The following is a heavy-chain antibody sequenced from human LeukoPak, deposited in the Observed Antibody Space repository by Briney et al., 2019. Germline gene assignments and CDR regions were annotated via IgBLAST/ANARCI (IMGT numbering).Heavy chain of an antibody. V-gene: IGHV3-48*03. CDR2: ISSSGSTI. J-gene: IGHJ4*02. CDR3: AREGTTRFFDY. D-gene: IGHD4-17*01. CDR1: GFTFSNYE. Sequence: GGSLRLSCAASGFTFSNYEMNWVRQAPGKGLEWVSYISSSGSTIYYADSVKGRFTISRDNAKNSLYLQMNSLRAEDTAVYYCAREGTTRFFDYWGQGTLVTVSP.